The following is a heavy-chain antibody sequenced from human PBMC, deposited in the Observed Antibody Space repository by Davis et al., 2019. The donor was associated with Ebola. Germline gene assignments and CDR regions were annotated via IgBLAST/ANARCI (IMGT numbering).Heavy chain of an antibody. J-gene: IGHJ4*02. Sequence: SETLSLTCTVSGGSISSYYWNWIRRPPGKGLEWIGYIYYNGYTNYNPSLKSRVTISVDTSKNQFSLKLSSVTAADTAVYYCARHSGSYLTYYFDYWGQGTLVTVSS. CDR2: IYYNGYT. V-gene: IGHV4-59*08. CDR3: ARHSGSYLTYYFDY. CDR1: GGSISSYY. D-gene: IGHD1-26*01.